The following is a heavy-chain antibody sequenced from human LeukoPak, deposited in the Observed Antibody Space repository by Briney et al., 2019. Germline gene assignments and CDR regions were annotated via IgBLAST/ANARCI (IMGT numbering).Heavy chain of an antibody. V-gene: IGHV3-21*01. D-gene: IGHD6-13*01. J-gene: IGHJ6*03. CDR3: ARASSSRIPHMDV. Sequence: GGSLRLSCAASGFTFSSYSMNWVSQAPGKGLEWVSSISSSSSYIYYADSVKGRFTISRDNAKNSLYLQMNSLRAEDTAVYYCARASSSRIPHMDVWGKGTTVTVSS. CDR2: ISSSSSYI. CDR1: GFTFSSYS.